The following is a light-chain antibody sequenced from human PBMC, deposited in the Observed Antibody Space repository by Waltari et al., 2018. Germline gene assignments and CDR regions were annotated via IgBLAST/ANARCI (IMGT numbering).Light chain of an antibody. CDR1: SGLSSNV. CDR2: VTSDGGH. V-gene: IGLV4-69*01. Sequence: QLVLTQSPSASASLGASVKLTCTLSSGLSSNVIAWLQQQPEKGPRYLMKVTSDGGHSKGDAIPDRFSGSSSGAERYLTISSLQSEDEADYYCQTGGHGTWVFGGGTKLTVL. J-gene: IGLJ3*02. CDR3: QTGGHGTWV.